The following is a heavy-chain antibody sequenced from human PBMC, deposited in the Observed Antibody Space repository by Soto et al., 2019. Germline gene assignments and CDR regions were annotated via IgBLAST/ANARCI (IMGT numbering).Heavy chain of an antibody. Sequence: PSETLSLTCTVSGTSISSYYWSWIRQPPGKGLEWIANIHYSGTTNYNPSLASRVTLSVDTSKNQFSLKMTSVAAADRAMYFCARYNSYAIDYWGRGTLVTVSS. CDR1: GTSISSYY. J-gene: IGHJ4*02. CDR2: IHYSGTT. D-gene: IGHD2-8*01. CDR3: ARYNSYAIDY. V-gene: IGHV4-59*01.